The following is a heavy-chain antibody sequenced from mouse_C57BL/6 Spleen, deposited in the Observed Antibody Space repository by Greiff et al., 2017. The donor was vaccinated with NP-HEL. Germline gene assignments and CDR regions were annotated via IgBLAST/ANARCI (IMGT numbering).Heavy chain of an antibody. D-gene: IGHD2-12*01. CDR3: ARSAI. Sequence: DVKLVESGGGIVQPGGSLTRSCAASRFTISSYGMSSVRQPPDKRLELVATIDSNGGSTDYPDSVKRRFPISGDNAKNALYLQMRSLKSEDTAMYYCARSAIWGQGTTLTVSS. J-gene: IGHJ2*01. V-gene: IGHV5-6-3*01. CDR1: RFTISSYG. CDR2: IDSNGGST.